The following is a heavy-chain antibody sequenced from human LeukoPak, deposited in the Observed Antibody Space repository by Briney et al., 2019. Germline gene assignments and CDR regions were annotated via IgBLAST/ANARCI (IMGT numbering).Heavy chain of an antibody. V-gene: IGHV4-39*01. CDR3: ASPTYYYDSSGYGGAFDI. CDR1: GGSISSSSYY. Sequence: SETLSLTCTVSGGSISSSSYYWGWIRQPPGKGLEWIGSIYYSGSTYYNPSLKSRVTISVDMSKNQFSLKLSSVTAADTAVYYCASPTYYYDSSGYGGAFDIWGQGTMVTVSS. J-gene: IGHJ3*02. CDR2: IYYSGST. D-gene: IGHD3-22*01.